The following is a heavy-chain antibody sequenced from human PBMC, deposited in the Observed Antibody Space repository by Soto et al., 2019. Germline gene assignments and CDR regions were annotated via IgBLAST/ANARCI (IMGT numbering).Heavy chain of an antibody. CDR1: GLSFSAAW. J-gene: IGHJ5*02. D-gene: IGHD3-3*01. Sequence: EVQLVESGGGLLKPGESLRLSCAVSGLSFSAAWMKWVRQAPGMGLVWFGRITSKGGGETTDYAAPVNGRFTISRDDSKNTLYLQMNSLKTEDTAVYYCAHQGDFFDTILSWGQGALVTVSS. CDR2: ITSKGGGETT. V-gene: IGHV3-15*07. CDR3: AHQGDFFDTILS.